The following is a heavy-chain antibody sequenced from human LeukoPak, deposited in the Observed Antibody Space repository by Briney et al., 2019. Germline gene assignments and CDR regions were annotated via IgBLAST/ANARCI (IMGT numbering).Heavy chain of an antibody. CDR1: DGSISSYH. J-gene: IGHJ4*02. D-gene: IGHD6-19*01. Sequence: SETLSLTCTVSDGSISSYHWSWIRQPAEKGLEWIGRVHTSGNTNFSPSLKSRVTMSVDTSKSRFSLKLSSVTAADTAVYHCARGSSGWTYYFDSWGQGALVTVSS. CDR3: ARGSSGWTYYFDS. V-gene: IGHV4-4*07. CDR2: VHTSGNT.